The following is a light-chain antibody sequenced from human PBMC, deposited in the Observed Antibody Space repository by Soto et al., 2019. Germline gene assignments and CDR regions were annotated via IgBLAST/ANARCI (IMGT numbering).Light chain of an antibody. Sequence: ESMLTQSPGTLSLSPGERATLSCRASQSISSMYLTWYQHKPGQAPRLLIYGASIRATGIPDRFSGSGSGTDFTLTISRLEPEDSAVYYCQQFRSSPPSFTLGQGTKVEI. J-gene: IGKJ2*01. CDR1: QSISSMY. V-gene: IGKV3-20*01. CDR2: GAS. CDR3: QQFRSSPPSFT.